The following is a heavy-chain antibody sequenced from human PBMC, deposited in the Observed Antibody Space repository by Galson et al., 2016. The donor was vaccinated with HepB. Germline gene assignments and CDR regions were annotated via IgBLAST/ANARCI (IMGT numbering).Heavy chain of an antibody. CDR1: GFTFSDYA. CDR3: AQSSYDYGWGSYRFDS. Sequence: SLRLSCAASGFTFSDYAMSWVRQAPGKGLEWVSGISGNGGRTYYADSVEGRFTISRDNSKNTLYPQMNSLRAEDTAIYYCAQSSYDYGWGSYRFDSWGQGTLVTVSS. J-gene: IGHJ4*02. V-gene: IGHV3-23*01. CDR2: ISGNGGRT. D-gene: IGHD3-16*02.